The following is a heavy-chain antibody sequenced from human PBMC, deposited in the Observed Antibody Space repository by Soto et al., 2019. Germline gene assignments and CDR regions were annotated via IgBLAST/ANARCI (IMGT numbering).Heavy chain of an antibody. D-gene: IGHD3-3*01. J-gene: IGHJ4*02. V-gene: IGHV1-3*01. CDR2: INAGNSDT. Sequence: ASVKVSCKASGYTFTSYAMHWVRQAPGQRLEWMGWINAGNSDTTYSQKFQGRVTITSDTSASTAYMELSSLRSEDTAVYYCANTHAGSSSGVVINGPFDYWGQGTLVTVSS. CDR1: GYTFTSYA. CDR3: ANTHAGSSSGVVINGPFDY.